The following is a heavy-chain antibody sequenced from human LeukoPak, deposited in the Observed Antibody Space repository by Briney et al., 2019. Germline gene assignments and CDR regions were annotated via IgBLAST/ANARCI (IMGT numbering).Heavy chain of an antibody. J-gene: IGHJ4*02. CDR3: ARAGYSSSWYDY. CDR2: IYYSGST. Sequence: SETLSLTCTVSGGSVSSGSYYWSWIRQPPGKGLEWIGYIYYSGSTNYNPSLKSRVTISVDTSKNQFSLKLSSVTAADTAVYYCARAGYSSSWYDYWGQGTLVTVSS. CDR1: GGSVSSGSYY. V-gene: IGHV4-61*01. D-gene: IGHD6-13*01.